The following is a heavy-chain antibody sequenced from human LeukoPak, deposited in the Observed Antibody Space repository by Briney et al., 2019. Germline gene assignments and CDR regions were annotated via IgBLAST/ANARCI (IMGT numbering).Heavy chain of an antibody. CDR3: AKSGGSGLIDY. D-gene: IGHD1-26*01. CDR2: IYYSGST. V-gene: IGHV4-39*02. CDR1: GDSISSSNYY. J-gene: IGHJ4*02. Sequence: SETLSLTCTVSGDSISSSNYYWGWIRQPPGKGLEWIGSIYYSGSTYYNPSLKSRVTISVDTSKNHFSLKMSSVTAADTAVYYCAKSGGSGLIDYWGQGTLVTVSS.